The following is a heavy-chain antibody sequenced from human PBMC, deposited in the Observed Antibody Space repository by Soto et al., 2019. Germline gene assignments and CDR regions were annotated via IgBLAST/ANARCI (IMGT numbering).Heavy chain of an antibody. Sequence: ASVKVSCKVSGYTLTELSMHWVRQAPGKGLEWMGGFDPEDGETIYAQKFQGRVTMTEDTSTDTAYMELSSLSSEDTAVYYCASLQAGGSDSNWFDPWGQGTLVTVSS. CDR1: GYTLTELS. D-gene: IGHD1-26*01. V-gene: IGHV1-24*01. CDR3: ASLQAGGSDSNWFDP. CDR2: FDPEDGET. J-gene: IGHJ5*02.